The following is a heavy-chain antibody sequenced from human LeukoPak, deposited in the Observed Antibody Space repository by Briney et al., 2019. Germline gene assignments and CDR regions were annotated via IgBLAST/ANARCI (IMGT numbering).Heavy chain of an antibody. D-gene: IGHD6-19*01. CDR1: GFSFSDYA. J-gene: IGHJ4*02. Sequence: GGSLRLSCAASGFSFSDYAMSWVRQAPGKGLEWVSAITGPGEGTWYADSVQGRFTTSRDNCKNTLYLQMNSLRAEDTAVYFCAKRMYGWYQIDYWGQGTLVTVSS. CDR3: AKRMYGWYQIDY. V-gene: IGHV3-23*01. CDR2: ITGPGEGT.